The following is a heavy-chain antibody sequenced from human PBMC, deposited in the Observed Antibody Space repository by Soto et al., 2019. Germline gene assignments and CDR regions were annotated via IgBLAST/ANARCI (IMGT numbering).Heavy chain of an antibody. Sequence: ASVKVSWKASGYAFTSYDINWVRQATGQGLEWMGWMNPNSGNTGYAQKFQGRVTMTRNTSISTAYMELSSLRSEDTAVYYCARGRYDFWSGYPRKYYYYYYMDVWGKGTTVTVSS. J-gene: IGHJ6*03. V-gene: IGHV1-8*01. CDR1: GYAFTSYD. D-gene: IGHD3-3*01. CDR3: ARGRYDFWSGYPRKYYYYYYMDV. CDR2: MNPNSGNT.